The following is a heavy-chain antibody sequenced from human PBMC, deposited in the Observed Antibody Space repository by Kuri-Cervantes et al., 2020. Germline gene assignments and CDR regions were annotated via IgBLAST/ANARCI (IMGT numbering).Heavy chain of an antibody. Sequence: ASVKVSCKASGYTFTGYYMHWVRQAPGQGLEWMGWINPNSGGTNYAQKFQGWVTMTRDTSISTAYMELSRLRSDDTAVYYCARASYYDSSDPRTATYNWFDPWGQGTLVTVSS. V-gene: IGHV1-2*04. J-gene: IGHJ5*02. CDR1: GYTFTGYY. CDR2: INPNSGGT. CDR3: ARASYYDSSDPRTATYNWFDP. D-gene: IGHD3-22*01.